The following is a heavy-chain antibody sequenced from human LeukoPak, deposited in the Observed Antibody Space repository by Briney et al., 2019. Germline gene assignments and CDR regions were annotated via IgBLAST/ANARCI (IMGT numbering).Heavy chain of an antibody. CDR1: GGSISSSSYY. J-gene: IGHJ4*02. Sequence: SETLSLTCTVSGGSISSSSYYWGWIRQPPGKGLEWIGSIYYSGSTYYNPSLKSRVTISVDTSKNQFSLKLSSVTAADTAVYHCARDLKGHPSHIAAAGTDRDWGQGTLVTVSS. CDR3: ARDLKGHPSHIAAAGTDRD. CDR2: IYYSGST. V-gene: IGHV4-39*07. D-gene: IGHD6-13*01.